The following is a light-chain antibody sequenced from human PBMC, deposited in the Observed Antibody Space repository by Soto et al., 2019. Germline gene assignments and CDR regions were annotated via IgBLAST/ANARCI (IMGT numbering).Light chain of an antibody. CDR1: SSDVGGYNY. CDR2: EVS. J-gene: IGLJ1*01. V-gene: IGLV2-14*01. CDR3: SSYTSISTYV. Sequence: QSVLTQPASVSGSLGQSITISCTGTSSDVGGYNYVSWYQQHPGKAPKVIIYEVSNRPSGVSNRFFGSKSGNTASLTISGLQPEDEADYSCSSYTSISTYVFGTGTKVTVL.